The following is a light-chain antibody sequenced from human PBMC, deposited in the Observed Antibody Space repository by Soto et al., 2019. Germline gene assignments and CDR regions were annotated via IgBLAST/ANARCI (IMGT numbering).Light chain of an antibody. CDR2: AAS. V-gene: IGKV1-9*01. J-gene: IGKJ4*01. CDR3: QQVESYPST. CDR1: QGISSF. Sequence: IQLTQTQSSLSASVGDRVTITCLASQGISSFLAWYQQKPGKAPKLLIYAASSLQSGVPSRFSGSGFGTDFTLTITSLQPEDFATYYCQQVESYPSTFGGGTKVDIK.